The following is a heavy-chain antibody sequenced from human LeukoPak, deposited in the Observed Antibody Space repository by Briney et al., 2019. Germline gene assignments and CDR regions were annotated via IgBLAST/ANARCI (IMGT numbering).Heavy chain of an antibody. CDR2: ISSSSYI. V-gene: IGHV3-21*01. CDR1: GFSFRIYS. Sequence: PGGSFRLSFSASGFSFRIYSMNLVRQAPAKGLERLPSISSSSYIYYADSVKGRFTISRDNAKNSLYLQMNSLRAEDTAVYYCAREDIVVVPAAGSFDYWGQGTLVTVSS. J-gene: IGHJ4*02. D-gene: IGHD2-2*01. CDR3: AREDIVVVPAAGSFDY.